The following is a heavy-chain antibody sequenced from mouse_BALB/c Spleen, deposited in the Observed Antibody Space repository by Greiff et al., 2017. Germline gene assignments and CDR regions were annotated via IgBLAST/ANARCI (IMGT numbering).Heavy chain of an antibody. Sequence: VQLQQSGAELVRPGASVTLSCKASGYTFTDYEMHWVKQTPVHGLEWIGAIDPETGGTAYNQKFKGKATLTADKSSSTAYMELRSLTSEDSAVYYCTRGGYRTPFAYWGQGTLVTVSA. J-gene: IGHJ3*01. CDR3: TRGGYRTPFAY. CDR1: GYTFTDYE. D-gene: IGHD2-14*01. CDR2: IDPETGGT. V-gene: IGHV1-15*01.